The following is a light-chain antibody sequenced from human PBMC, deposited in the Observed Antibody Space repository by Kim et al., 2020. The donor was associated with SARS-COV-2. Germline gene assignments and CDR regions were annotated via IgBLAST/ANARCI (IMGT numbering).Light chain of an antibody. Sequence: EIVLTQSPGTLSLSPGERATLSCRASQSVSSRYLAWYQQKPGQTPRLVIYGASSRATGIPDRFSGSGSGTDFTLTISRLEPEDFAVYYCQQYGGSPPIIFGQGTRLEIK. CDR3: QQYGGSPPII. V-gene: IGKV3-20*01. CDR1: QSVSSRY. CDR2: GAS. J-gene: IGKJ5*01.